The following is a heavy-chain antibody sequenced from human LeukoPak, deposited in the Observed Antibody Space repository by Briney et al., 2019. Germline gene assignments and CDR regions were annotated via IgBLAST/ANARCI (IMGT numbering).Heavy chain of an antibody. CDR1: GGTFSSYA. CDR2: IIPIFGTA. V-gene: IGHV1-69*05. J-gene: IGHJ4*02. D-gene: IGHD2-2*01. Sequence: ASVKVSCKASGGTFSSYAISWVRQAPGQGLEWMGGIIPIFGTANYAQKFQGRVTMTRDTSISTAYMELSRLRSDDTAVYYCARDSSTSFDDYWGQGTLVTVSS. CDR3: ARDSSTSFDDY.